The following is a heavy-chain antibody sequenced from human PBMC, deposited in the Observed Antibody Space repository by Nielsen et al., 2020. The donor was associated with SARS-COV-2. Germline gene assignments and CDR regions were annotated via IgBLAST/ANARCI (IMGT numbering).Heavy chain of an antibody. CDR1: GFTFSSYA. J-gene: IGHJ4*02. CDR2: ISGSGGST. V-gene: IGHV3-23*01. CDR3: ARDSSDSSGYYPPGFDY. D-gene: IGHD3-22*01. Sequence: GGSLRLSCAASGFTFSSYAMSWVRQAPGKGLEWVSAISGSGGSTYYADSVKGRFTISRDNSKNTLYLQMNSLRAEDTAVYYCARDSSDSSGYYPPGFDYWGQGTLVTVSS.